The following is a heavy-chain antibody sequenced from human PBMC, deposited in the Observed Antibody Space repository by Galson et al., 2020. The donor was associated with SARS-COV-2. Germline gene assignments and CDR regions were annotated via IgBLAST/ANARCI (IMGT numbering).Heavy chain of an antibody. CDR1: GFTFSSYG. J-gene: IGHJ3*02. CDR3: ARDLSSGYYYTTDAFDI. CDR2: IWYDGSNK. Sequence: GGSLRLSCAASGFTFSSYGMHWVRQAPGKGLEWVAVIWYDGSNKYYADSVKGRFTISRDNSKNTLYLQMNSLRAEDTAVYYCARDLSSGYYYTTDAFDIWGQGTMVTVSS. V-gene: IGHV3-33*01. D-gene: IGHD3-22*01.